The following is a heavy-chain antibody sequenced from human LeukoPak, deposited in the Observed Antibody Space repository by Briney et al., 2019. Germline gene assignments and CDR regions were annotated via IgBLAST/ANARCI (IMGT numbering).Heavy chain of an antibody. Sequence: PSETLSPTCTVSGASIITTNYYWGWIRQPPGKGLEWIGSISYSGNAYYNPSLRSRLSISMDASKNQFSLKVRSVTAADTAVYYCARNLGQTWGTVTTDLWYFDHWGQGTLVPVSS. V-gene: IGHV4-39*01. CDR3: ARNLGQTWGTVTTDLWYFDH. J-gene: IGHJ4*02. D-gene: IGHD4-11*01. CDR1: GASIITTNYY. CDR2: ISYSGNA.